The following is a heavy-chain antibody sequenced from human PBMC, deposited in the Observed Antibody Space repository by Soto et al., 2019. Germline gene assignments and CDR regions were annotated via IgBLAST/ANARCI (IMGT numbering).Heavy chain of an antibody. Sequence: QVQLVQSGAEVKKPGSSVKVSCKASGGTFSSYTISWVRQAPGQGLEWMGRIIPILGIANYAQKFQGRVTITADESTSTAYMELSSLRSEDTAVYYCARSSSPVTNLLPPYCYYYMDVWGKGTTVTVSS. CDR1: GGTFSSYT. V-gene: IGHV1-69*02. J-gene: IGHJ6*03. CDR2: IIPILGIA. D-gene: IGHD4-17*01. CDR3: ARSSSPVTNLLPPYCYYYMDV.